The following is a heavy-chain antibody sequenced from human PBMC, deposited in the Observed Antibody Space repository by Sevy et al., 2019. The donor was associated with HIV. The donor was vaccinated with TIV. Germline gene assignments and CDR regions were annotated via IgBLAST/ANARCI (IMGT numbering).Heavy chain of an antibody. Sequence: GGSLRLSCEASGFTFSKYSMSWVRQAPGKGLEWVSTFSFGCGRINYADSVKGRFTISRDDSKNTLYLQMNSLRAEDTAVYYCAREGCTKPHDYWGQGPLVTVSS. CDR1: GFTFSKYS. J-gene: IGHJ4*02. CDR3: AREGCTKPHDY. D-gene: IGHD2-8*01. V-gene: IGHV3-23*01. CDR2: FSFGCGRI.